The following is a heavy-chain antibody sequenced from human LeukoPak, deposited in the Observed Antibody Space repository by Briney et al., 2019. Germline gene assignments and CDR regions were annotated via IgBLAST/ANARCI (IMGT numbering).Heavy chain of an antibody. V-gene: IGHV1-8*02. CDR2: MNPNSGNT. CDR1: GGTFSSYA. D-gene: IGHD3-3*01. Sequence: GASVKVSCKASGGTFSSYAISWVRQAPGQGLEWMGRMNPNSGNTGYAQKFQGRVTMTRNTSISTAYMELSSLRSEDTAVYYCARGRIFAFSDYWGQGTLVTVSS. J-gene: IGHJ4*02. CDR3: ARGRIFAFSDY.